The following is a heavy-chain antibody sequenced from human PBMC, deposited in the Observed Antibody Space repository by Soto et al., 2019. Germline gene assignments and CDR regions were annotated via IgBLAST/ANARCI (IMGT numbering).Heavy chain of an antibody. CDR1: GDSVSSNRAA. V-gene: IGHV6-1*01. CDR3: AREGPDIVVVPAAPLRVYGMDV. CDR2: TYYRSKWYN. J-gene: IGHJ6*02. Sequence: SQTLSLTCAISGDSVSSNRAAWNWIRQSPSRGLEWLGRTYYRSKWYNDYAVSVKSRITINPDTSKNQFSLQLNSVTPEDTAVYYCAREGPDIVVVPAAPLRVYGMDVWGQGTTVTVSS. D-gene: IGHD2-2*01.